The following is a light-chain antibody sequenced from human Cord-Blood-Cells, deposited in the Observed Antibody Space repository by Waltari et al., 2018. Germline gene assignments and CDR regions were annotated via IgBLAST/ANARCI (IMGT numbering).Light chain of an antibody. CDR3: SSYTSSSTWV. V-gene: IGLV2-14*03. Sequence: QSALTQPASVSGRPGQSIPIPCTGTSSAVGGYNHVSWYQQHPGKAPKLMIYDVSNRPSGVSNRFSGSKSGNTASLTISGLQAEDEADYYGSSYTSSSTWVFGGGTKLTVL. CDR1: SSAVGGYNH. J-gene: IGLJ3*02. CDR2: DVS.